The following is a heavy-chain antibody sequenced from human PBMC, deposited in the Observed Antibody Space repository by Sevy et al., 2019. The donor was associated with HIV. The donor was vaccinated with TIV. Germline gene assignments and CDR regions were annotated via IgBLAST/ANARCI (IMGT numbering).Heavy chain of an antibody. CDR1: GLDFNHHW. CDR3: ARLPTGLQSFNYLLSTYFDS. V-gene: IGHV3-7*01. CDR2: IKQDGSET. D-gene: IGHD3-9*01. Sequence: GGSLRLSCAASGLDFNHHWMSWVRQAPQKGLEWVAHIKQDGSETYYVDSLEGRFTISRDNAKNSLSLQINDLRAEDTAVYYCARLPTGLQSFNYLLSTYFDSWGQGTLVTVSS. J-gene: IGHJ4*02.